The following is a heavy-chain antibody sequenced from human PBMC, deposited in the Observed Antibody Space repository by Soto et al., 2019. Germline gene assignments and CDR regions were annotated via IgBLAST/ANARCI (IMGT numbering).Heavy chain of an antibody. J-gene: IGHJ4*02. Sequence: ASVKVSCKASGYTFTGYYIHWVRQAPGQGLEWMGSISPHSGGPNYAQRFQGRVTLTRDTSMTTVYMEMSGLTSDDTAIYYCAREEQTGANYYLDYWGQGTLVTVSS. CDR2: ISPHSGGP. CDR3: AREEQTGANYYLDY. CDR1: GYTFTGYY. V-gene: IGHV1-2*02. D-gene: IGHD7-27*01.